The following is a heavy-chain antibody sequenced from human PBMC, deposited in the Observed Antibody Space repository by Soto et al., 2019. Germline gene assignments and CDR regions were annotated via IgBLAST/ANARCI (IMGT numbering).Heavy chain of an antibody. CDR1: GFTFSSYE. Sequence: EVQLVESGGGLVQPGGSLRLSCAASGFTFSSYEMNWVRQAPGKGLEWVSYISSSGSTIYYADSVKGRFTISRDNAKNSLYLQMNSLRAEDTAVYYCARDNSLDTANYYFDYWGQGTLVTVSS. D-gene: IGHD5-18*01. V-gene: IGHV3-48*03. J-gene: IGHJ4*02. CDR2: ISSSGSTI. CDR3: ARDNSLDTANYYFDY.